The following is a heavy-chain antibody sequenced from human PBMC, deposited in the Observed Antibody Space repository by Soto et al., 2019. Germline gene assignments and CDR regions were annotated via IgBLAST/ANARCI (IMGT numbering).Heavy chain of an antibody. D-gene: IGHD3-10*01. V-gene: IGHV4-39*01. CDR2: IYYSGST. Sequence: QLQLQESGPGLVKPSETLSLTCTVSGGSISSSSYYWGWIRQPPGKGLEWIGSIYYSGSTYYNPSLKSRVTISVDTSKNQFSLKLSSVTAADTAVYYCARRRGTMVRGVIPHFDYWGQGTLVTVSS. J-gene: IGHJ4*02. CDR3: ARRRGTMVRGVIPHFDY. CDR1: GGSISSSSYY.